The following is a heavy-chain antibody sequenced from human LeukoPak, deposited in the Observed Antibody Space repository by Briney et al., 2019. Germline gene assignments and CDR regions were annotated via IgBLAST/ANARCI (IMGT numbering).Heavy chain of an antibody. V-gene: IGHV3-30*02. J-gene: IGHJ4*02. CDR2: IRYDGSNK. CDR3: AKDGRGSGYFPDY. CDR1: GFTFSSYG. Sequence: GGSLRLSCAASGFTFSSYGMHWVRQAPGKGLEWVAFIRYDGSNKYYADSVKGRFTISRENSKNTLYLQMNSLRPEDSAVHYCAKDGRGSGYFPDYWGQGTLVTVSS. D-gene: IGHD3-22*01.